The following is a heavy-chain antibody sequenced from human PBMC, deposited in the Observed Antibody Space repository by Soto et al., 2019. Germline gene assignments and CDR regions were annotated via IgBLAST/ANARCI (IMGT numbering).Heavy chain of an antibody. D-gene: IGHD2-15*01. CDR3: ARVVAGYCSGGSCSGDYYYYYHMDV. CDR2: IIPIFGTA. CDR1: GGTFSSYA. Sequence: ASVKVSCKASGGTFSSYAISWVRQAPGQGLEWMGGIIPIFGTANYAQKFQGRVTITADESTSTAYMELRSLRSDDTAVYYCARVVAGYCSGGSCSGDYYYYYHMDVWGKGTPVTVSS. J-gene: IGHJ6*03. V-gene: IGHV1-69*13.